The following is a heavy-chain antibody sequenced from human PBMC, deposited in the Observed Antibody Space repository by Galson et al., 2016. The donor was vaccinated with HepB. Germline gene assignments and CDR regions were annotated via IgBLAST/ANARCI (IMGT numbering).Heavy chain of an antibody. CDR2: IIPVFRTT. CDR3: ARPPREGGNYYSFDY. CDR1: GGTFSSYA. D-gene: IGHD1-26*01. V-gene: IGHV1-69*13. Sequence: SVKVSCKASGGTFSSYALSWVRQAPGQGLEWMGRIIPVFRTTNYAQKFQGRVSITADESTSTAYMELSSLRSEDTAVYYCARPPREGGNYYSFDYWGQGTLVTVSS. J-gene: IGHJ4*02.